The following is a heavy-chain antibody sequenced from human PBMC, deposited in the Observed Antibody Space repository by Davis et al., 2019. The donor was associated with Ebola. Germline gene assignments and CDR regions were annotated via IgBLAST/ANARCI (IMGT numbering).Heavy chain of an antibody. CDR1: GYSFTSYW. D-gene: IGHD5-18*01. CDR3: ARCGYSYGRVSCYMDV. Sequence: PGGSLRLSCKGSGYSFTSYWISWVRQMPGKGLEWMGRIDPSDSYTNYSPSFQGHVTISADKSISTAYLQWSSLKASDTAMYYCARCGYSYGRVSCYMDVWGKGTTVTVSS. V-gene: IGHV5-10-1*01. J-gene: IGHJ6*03. CDR2: IDPSDSYT.